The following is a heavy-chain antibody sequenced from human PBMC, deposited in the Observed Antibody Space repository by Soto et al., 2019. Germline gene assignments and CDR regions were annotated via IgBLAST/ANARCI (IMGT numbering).Heavy chain of an antibody. CDR1: GYTFTGYY. Sequence: ASVKVSCKASGYTFTGYYMHWVRQAPGQGLEWMGWINPNSGNTNYAQKFQGWVTITRDTSISTAYMELSSLRTEDTAVYYCARTLVGATPADYWGQGTLVTVSS. J-gene: IGHJ4*02. CDR3: ARTLVGATPADY. D-gene: IGHD1-26*01. V-gene: IGHV1-2*04. CDR2: INPNSGNT.